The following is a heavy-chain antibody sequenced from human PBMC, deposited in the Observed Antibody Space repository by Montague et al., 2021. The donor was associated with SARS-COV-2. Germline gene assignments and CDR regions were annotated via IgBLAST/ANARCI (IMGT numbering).Heavy chain of an antibody. J-gene: IGHJ6*03. Sequence: SLRLSCAASGFTFSTNLMSWVRQAPGKGLEWVANIKQDGSDKFYVDSVKGRFTLSTDNAKNSVYLQMDGLRPEDTAVYYCARDFHYYMDVWGKGTTVTVSS. CDR3: ARDFHYYMDV. CDR1: GFTFSTNL. V-gene: IGHV3-7*01. CDR2: IKQDGSDK.